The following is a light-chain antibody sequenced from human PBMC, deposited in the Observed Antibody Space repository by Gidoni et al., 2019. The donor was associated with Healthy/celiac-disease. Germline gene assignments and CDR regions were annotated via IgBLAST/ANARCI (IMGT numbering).Light chain of an antibody. CDR2: EVS. V-gene: IGLV2-14*01. CDR3: SSYTSSSTVV. CDR1: SSDVGGYNY. J-gene: IGLJ2*01. Sequence: TISCTGTSSDVGGYNYVSWYQQHPGKAPKLMIYEVSNRPSGVSNRFSGSKSGNTASLTISGLQAEDEADYYCSSYTSSSTVVFGGGTKLTVL.